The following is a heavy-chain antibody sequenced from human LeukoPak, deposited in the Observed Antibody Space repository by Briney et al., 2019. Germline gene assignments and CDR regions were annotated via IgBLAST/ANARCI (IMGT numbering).Heavy chain of an antibody. CDR3: ARTWFGELLGYVFDY. J-gene: IGHJ4*02. Sequence: ASVKVSCKASGYIFTSYGISWVRQAPGQGLEWMGWISAYNGNTNYAQKLQGRVTMTTDTSTSTAYMELRSLRSDDTAVYYCARTWFGELLGYVFDYWGQGTLVTVSS. CDR2: ISAYNGNT. D-gene: IGHD3-10*01. V-gene: IGHV1-18*04. CDR1: GYIFTSYG.